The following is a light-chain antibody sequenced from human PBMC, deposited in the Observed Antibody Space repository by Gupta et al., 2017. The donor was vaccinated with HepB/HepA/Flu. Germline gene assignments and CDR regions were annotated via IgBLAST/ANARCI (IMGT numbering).Light chain of an antibody. CDR1: SSNIGSNA. CDR3: AAWDDSLNGVV. J-gene: IGLJ2*01. V-gene: IGLV1-44*01. CDR2: SNN. Sequence: QSVLTQPPSASGPPGQRVTISCSGSSSNIGSNAVNWYQQLPGTAPKLLIYSNNQRPSGVPDRFSGSKSGTSASLAISGLQSEDEADYYCAAWDDSLNGVVVGGGTKLTVL.